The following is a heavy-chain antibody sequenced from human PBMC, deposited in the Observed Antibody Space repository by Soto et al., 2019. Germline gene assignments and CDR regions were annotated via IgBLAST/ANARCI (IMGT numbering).Heavy chain of an antibody. CDR2: ISYDGTKR. J-gene: IGHJ6*02. D-gene: IGHD2-15*01. CDR1: GFNLINFD. CDR3: AREGAVVAAIGRYYYGMDV. Sequence: GGSLRLSCAASGFNLINFDMHWVRQAPGKGLEWVAVISYDGTKRYYPDSVKGRFTISRDNSKNTLYLQMNSLRPEDSAVYYCAREGAVVAAIGRYYYGMDVWGQGTAVTVSS. V-gene: IGHV3-30-3*01.